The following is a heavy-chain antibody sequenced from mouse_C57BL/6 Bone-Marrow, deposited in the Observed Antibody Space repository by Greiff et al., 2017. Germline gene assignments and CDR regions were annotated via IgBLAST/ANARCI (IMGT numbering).Heavy chain of an antibody. CDR1: GFNIKDDY. J-gene: IGHJ2*01. V-gene: IGHV14-4*01. CDR3: TIYVPTFGY. Sequence: EVKLMESGAELVRPGASVKLSCTASGFNIKDDYMHWVKQRPEQGLEWIGWIDPENGDTEYASKFQGKATITADTSSNTAYLQLSSLTSEDTAVYYCTIYVPTFGYWGQGTTLTVSA. CDR2: IDPENGDT. D-gene: IGHD1-1*01.